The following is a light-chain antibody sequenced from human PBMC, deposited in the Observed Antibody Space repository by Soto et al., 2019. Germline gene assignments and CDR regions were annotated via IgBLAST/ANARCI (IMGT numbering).Light chain of an antibody. J-gene: IGKJ4*01. Sequence: DIQLTQSPSSLSASVGDRVTITCRASQTVTNYLHWYQQKPGKAPKLLIYADSNLQSGVPSRFGASGSGTDYNLTISGLQAEDFATYYCQQSYTTRPLTFGGGDKLESK. CDR1: QTVTNY. V-gene: IGKV1-39*01. CDR2: ADS. CDR3: QQSYTTRPLT.